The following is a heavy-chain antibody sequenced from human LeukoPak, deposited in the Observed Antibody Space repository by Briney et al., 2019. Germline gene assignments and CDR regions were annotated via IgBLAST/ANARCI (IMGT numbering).Heavy chain of an antibody. CDR2: INPNTGST. V-gene: IGHV1-2*06. CDR1: GYTFTGYY. J-gene: IGHJ4*02. D-gene: IGHD4-11*01. CDR3: ARGEDSAN. Sequence: GPSVKVSCKASGYTFTGYYMHWVRQAPGQGLEWMGRINPNTGSTNYAQRFQGRVTLTRDNYIDTAYMELKRLRSDDTAMYYCARGEDSANWGQGTLVIVSS.